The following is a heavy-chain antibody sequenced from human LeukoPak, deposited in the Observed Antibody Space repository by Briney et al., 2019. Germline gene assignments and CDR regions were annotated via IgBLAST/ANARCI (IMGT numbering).Heavy chain of an antibody. V-gene: IGHV3-30-3*01. D-gene: IGHD3-22*01. CDR2: ISYDGSSK. Sequence: GGSLRLSCGASGFSFSIYTMQWVRQAPGKGLEWVALISYDGSSKNYAASVKGRFIISRDNSKSTLYLQMSSLRAEDTAVYYCARTRSSGYLTLDYWGQGTLVTVSS. CDR1: GFSFSIYT. CDR3: ARTRSSGYLTLDY. J-gene: IGHJ4*02.